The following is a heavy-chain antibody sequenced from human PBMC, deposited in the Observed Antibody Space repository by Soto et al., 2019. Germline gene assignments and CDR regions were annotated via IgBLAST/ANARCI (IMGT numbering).Heavy chain of an antibody. Sequence: QVKLVESGGGVVQPGRSLRLSCAASGFNVSAYTMHWVRQAPGKGLEWVAVISSDGNHKYYTDSVKGRFTISRDTSTNTLYLQMNSRRAEDTAVYYCASWEQPLFDYWGQGTLVTVSS. D-gene: IGHD1-26*01. J-gene: IGHJ4*02. CDR1: GFNVSAYT. V-gene: IGHV3-30-3*01. CDR3: ASWEQPLFDY. CDR2: ISSDGNHK.